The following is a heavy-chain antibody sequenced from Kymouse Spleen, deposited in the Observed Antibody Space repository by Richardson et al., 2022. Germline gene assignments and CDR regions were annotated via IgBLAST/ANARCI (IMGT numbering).Heavy chain of an antibody. CDR2: INPSGGST. CDR1: GYTFTSYY. D-gene: IGHD3-3*01. V-gene: IGHV1-46*03. J-gene: IGHJ2*01. Sequence: QVQLVQSGAEVKKPGASVKVSCKASGYTFTSYYMHWVRQAPGQGLEWMGIINPSGGSTSYAQKFQGRVTMTRDTSTSTVYMELSSLRSEDTAVYYCARDPFTIFGVVIMGYFDLWGRGTLVTVSS. CDR3: ARDPFTIFGVVIMGYFDL.